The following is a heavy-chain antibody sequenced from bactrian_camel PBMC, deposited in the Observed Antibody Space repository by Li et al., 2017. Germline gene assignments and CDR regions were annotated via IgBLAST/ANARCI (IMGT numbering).Heavy chain of an antibody. CDR2: ISSDGAP. CDR1: GYDISTCE. D-gene: IGHD1*01. J-gene: IGHJ4*01. Sequence: DVQLVESGGGSVQAGGSLKLSCTSSGYDISTCEKGWFRQAPGKERELVSFISSDGAPTYADSVKGRFSISRDNDKGTIFLQMHNLQSEDTAVYYCAARARACSPSYWRMRGSYDYWGQGTQVTVS. V-gene: IGHV3S67*01. CDR3: AARARACSPSYWRMRGSYDY.